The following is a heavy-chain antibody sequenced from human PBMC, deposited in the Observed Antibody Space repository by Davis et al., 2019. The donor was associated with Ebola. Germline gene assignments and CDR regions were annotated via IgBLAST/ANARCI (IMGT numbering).Heavy chain of an antibody. V-gene: IGHV3-23*01. Sequence: GESLKISCAASGFTFDDYGMSWVRQAPGKGLEWVSGISGSTRSTFYADSVKGRFTISRDNSKNTLYLQMNSLRAEDTAVYYCALAGGMDVWGQGTTVTVSS. CDR2: ISGSTRST. D-gene: IGHD3-10*01. CDR1: GFTFDDYG. J-gene: IGHJ6*02. CDR3: ALAGGMDV.